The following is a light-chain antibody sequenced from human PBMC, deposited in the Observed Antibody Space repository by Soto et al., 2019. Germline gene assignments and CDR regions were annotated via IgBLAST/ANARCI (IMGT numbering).Light chain of an antibody. CDR1: QSVTSTY. CDR2: DAS. J-gene: IGKJ2*01. Sequence: EIVLTQSPGTLSLSPGERATLSCRASQSVTSTYLAWYQQKPGQAPRLLIYDASSRAPGIPDRFSGSGSGTDFTLTISRLEPEDFAVYYCQRYDISPFPFGQGTKLEIK. V-gene: IGKV3-20*01. CDR3: QRYDISPFP.